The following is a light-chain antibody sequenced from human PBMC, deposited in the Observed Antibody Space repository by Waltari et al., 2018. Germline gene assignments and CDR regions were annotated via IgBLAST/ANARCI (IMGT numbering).Light chain of an antibody. CDR2: DVN. Sequence: SGSPGQSITISCTGSSSDVGGYNYVSWYQQHPGKAPKLMISDVNKRPSGVSNRFSGSKSDNTASLTISGLQAEDEAHYYCTSFTSSSTIVFGVGTKLTVL. CDR3: TSFTSSSTIV. CDR1: SSDVGGYNY. J-gene: IGLJ2*01. V-gene: IGLV2-14*03.